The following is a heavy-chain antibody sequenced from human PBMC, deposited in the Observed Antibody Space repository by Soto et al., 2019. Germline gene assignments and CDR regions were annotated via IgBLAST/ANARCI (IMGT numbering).Heavy chain of an antibody. CDR1: GFTFSGSG. Sequence: GGSLRLSYAASGFTFSGSGIHWVRQASGKGLEWVGHIRTKANNYATAYAVSVKGRFTISRDDSKNTAYLQMNSLKTEDTAMYYCSPYDSVSSPIDWGQGTLVTVSS. V-gene: IGHV3-73*01. CDR3: SPYDSVSSPID. D-gene: IGHD3-10*01. CDR2: IRTKANNYAT. J-gene: IGHJ4*02.